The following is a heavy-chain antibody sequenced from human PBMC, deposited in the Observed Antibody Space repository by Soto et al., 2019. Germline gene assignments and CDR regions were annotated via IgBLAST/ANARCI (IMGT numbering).Heavy chain of an antibody. Sequence: PSETLSLTCTVSGGSISSSSYYWGWIRQPPGKGLEWIGSIYYSGSTYYNPSLKSRVTISVDTSKNQFSLKLSSVTAADTAVYYCARRACSSWYGNWFDPWGQGTLVTVSS. CDR1: GGSISSSSYY. V-gene: IGHV4-39*01. CDR2: IYYSGST. D-gene: IGHD6-13*01. CDR3: ARRACSSWYGNWFDP. J-gene: IGHJ5*02.